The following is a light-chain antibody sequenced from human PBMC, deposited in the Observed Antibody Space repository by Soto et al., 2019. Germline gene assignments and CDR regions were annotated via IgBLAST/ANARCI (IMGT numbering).Light chain of an antibody. Sequence: SYELTQTPSVSVSPGQTASITCSGHQLGERHVSWYQQKTGQSPVLVMYQDTRRPSGIPERYSGSNSGNTATLTISGTRSMDEADYYCQAWDRNAWVFGGGTKVTVL. V-gene: IGLV3-1*01. CDR1: QLGERH. CDR2: QDT. CDR3: QAWDRNAWV. J-gene: IGLJ3*02.